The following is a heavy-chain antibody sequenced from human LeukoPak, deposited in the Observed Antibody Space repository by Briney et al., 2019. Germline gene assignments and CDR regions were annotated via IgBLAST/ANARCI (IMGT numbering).Heavy chain of an antibody. D-gene: IGHD3-3*01. J-gene: IGHJ6*03. CDR3: ARDHSNDFWSGSGPLYYMDV. Sequence: ASVKVSCKASGYTFTSYGISWVRQAPGQGLEWMGWISAYNGNTNYAQKLQGRVTMTTDTSTSTAYVELRSLRSDDTAAYYCARDHSNDFWSGSGPLYYMDVWGKGTTATVSS. V-gene: IGHV1-18*01. CDR1: GYTFTSYG. CDR2: ISAYNGNT.